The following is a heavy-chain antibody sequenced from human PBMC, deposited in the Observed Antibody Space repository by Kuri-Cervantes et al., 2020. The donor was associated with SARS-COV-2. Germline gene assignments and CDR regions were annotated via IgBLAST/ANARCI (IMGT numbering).Heavy chain of an antibody. V-gene: IGHV4-61*02. CDR2: IYTRGST. Sequence: SETLSLTCTVSGGSISRVSYYWSWIRQPAGKGLEWIGRIYTRGSTNYNPSLKSRVTISVDTSKNQFSLKLSSVTAADTAVYYCARHSPEAGDFWSGYYSLFDYWGQGTLVTVSS. CDR1: GGSISRVSYY. CDR3: ARHSPEAGDFWSGYYSLFDY. J-gene: IGHJ4*02. D-gene: IGHD3-3*01.